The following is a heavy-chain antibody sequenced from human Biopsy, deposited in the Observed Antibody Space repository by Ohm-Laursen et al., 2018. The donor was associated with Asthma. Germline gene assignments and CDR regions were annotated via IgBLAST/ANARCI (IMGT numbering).Heavy chain of an antibody. J-gene: IGHJ3*02. CDR3: VRDGTDDAFDI. CDR2: ISKDASNQ. V-gene: IGHV3-30*01. D-gene: IGHD1-1*01. Sequence: SLRLSCAASGFSFSNFAIHWVRQAPGKGLEWVGVISKDASNQDYADSVKGRFTMARDNSKNTLDLQMNSLREEDTAVYYCVRDGTDDAFDIWGQGTVVSVSS. CDR1: GFSFSNFA.